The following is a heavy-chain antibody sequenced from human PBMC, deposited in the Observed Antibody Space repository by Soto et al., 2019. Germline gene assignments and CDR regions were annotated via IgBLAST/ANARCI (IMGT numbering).Heavy chain of an antibody. V-gene: IGHV3-23*01. J-gene: IGHJ4*02. CDR1: GFTFSNYA. CDR2: FTNYGAT. D-gene: IGHD3-10*01. Sequence: EVQLLESAGGLVQPGGSLRLSCAASGFTFSNYAMSWVRQAPGKGLEWVSTFTNYGATLYADPVKGRFTISRDNSKNTLYLQMNSLRAADTALYYCAREFASGSPHYDYWGLGTLVTVSS. CDR3: AREFASGSPHYDY.